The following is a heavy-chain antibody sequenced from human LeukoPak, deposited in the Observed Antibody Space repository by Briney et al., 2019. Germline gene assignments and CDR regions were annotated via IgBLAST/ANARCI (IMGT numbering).Heavy chain of an antibody. V-gene: IGHV1-69*04. CDR2: IIPILGIA. Sequence: ASVKVSCKASGGTFISYAISWVRQAPGQGLEWMGRIIPILGIANYAQKFQGRVTITADKSTSTAYMELSSLRSEDTAVYYCASGRVYYYDSSGYSAFDYWGQGTLVTVSS. J-gene: IGHJ4*02. CDR3: ASGRVYYYDSSGYSAFDY. CDR1: GGTFISYA. D-gene: IGHD3-22*01.